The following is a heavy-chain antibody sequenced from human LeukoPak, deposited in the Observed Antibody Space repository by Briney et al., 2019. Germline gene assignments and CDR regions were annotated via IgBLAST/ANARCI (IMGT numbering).Heavy chain of an antibody. V-gene: IGHV3-33*06. CDR1: GFTFNIFG. CDR3: VKKSAADATFHIYY. Sequence: GGSLRLSCAACGFTFNIFGMHWVRQVPGNGLEWLAVLWADGKTAHYADSVKGRFTISRDSSENTLYLQMNCLRSEDTAVYYCVKKSAADATFHIYYWGQGTLVTVSS. D-gene: IGHD6-13*01. CDR2: LWADGKTA. J-gene: IGHJ4*02.